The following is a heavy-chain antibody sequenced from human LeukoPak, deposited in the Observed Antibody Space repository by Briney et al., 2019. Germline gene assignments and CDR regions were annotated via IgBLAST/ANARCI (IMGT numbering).Heavy chain of an antibody. CDR1: GGSISSYY. Sequence: TSETLSLTCTVSGGSISSYYWSWIRQPPGKGLEWIGYIYYSGSTNYNPSLKSRVTISVDTSKNQFSLKLSSVTAADTAVYYCARGDRITIFGVVPYDPWYFDYWGQGTLVTVSS. CDR3: ARGDRITIFGVVPYDPWYFDY. V-gene: IGHV4-59*01. D-gene: IGHD3-3*01. J-gene: IGHJ4*02. CDR2: IYYSGST.